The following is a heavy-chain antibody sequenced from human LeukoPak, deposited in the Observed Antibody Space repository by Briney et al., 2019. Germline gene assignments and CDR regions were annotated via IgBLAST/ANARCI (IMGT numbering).Heavy chain of an antibody. J-gene: IGHJ4*02. D-gene: IGHD2-21*02. CDR1: GGTFSSYA. CDR3: ARRVTSEGQFDY. V-gene: IGHV1-69*05. CDR2: IIPICGTA. Sequence: ASVKVSCQASGGTFSSYAMSWVRQAPGKGLEWMGGIIPICGTANYAQKFQGRITITTDESTSTDYMELSSLRTEDTAVYYCARRVTSEGQFDYWGQGTLVTVSS.